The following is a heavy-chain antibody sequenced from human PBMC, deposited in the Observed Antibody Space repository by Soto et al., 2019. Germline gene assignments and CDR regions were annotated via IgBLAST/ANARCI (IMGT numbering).Heavy chain of an antibody. CDR3: ATGSWVAAAGHDRFDAFDI. CDR2: IIPIFGTA. Sequence: GASVKVSCKASGGTFSSYAISWVRQAPGQGLEWMGGIIPIFGTANYAQKFQGRVTITADESTSTAYMELSSLRSEGTAVYYCATGSWVAAAGHDRFDAFDIWGQGTMVTVSS. J-gene: IGHJ3*02. D-gene: IGHD6-13*01. V-gene: IGHV1-69*13. CDR1: GGTFSSYA.